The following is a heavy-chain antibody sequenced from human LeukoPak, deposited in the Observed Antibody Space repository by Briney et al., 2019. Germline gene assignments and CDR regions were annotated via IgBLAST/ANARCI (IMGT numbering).Heavy chain of an antibody. CDR1: GSSFTSYW. V-gene: IGHV5-51*01. CDR3: ARHTGGSDAFDI. D-gene: IGHD1-14*01. CDR2: IYPGDSDT. Sequence: GEPLKISCKVSGSSFTSYWIGGVGQMPGKGLEWWGIIYPGDSDTRYSPSFQGQVTISADKSISTAYLQWSSLKASDTAMYYCARHTGGSDAFDIWGQGTMVTVSS. J-gene: IGHJ3*02.